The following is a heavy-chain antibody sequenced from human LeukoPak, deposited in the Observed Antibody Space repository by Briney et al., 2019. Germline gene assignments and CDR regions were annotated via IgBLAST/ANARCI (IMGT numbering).Heavy chain of an antibody. CDR3: ARQLAVADLYYYGMDV. V-gene: IGHV1-2*02. Sequence: ASVKDSCKASGYTFTGYYMHWVRQAPGQGLDWMGWINPNSGGANYAQKFQGRVTMTRDTSIRTAYMELSRLRSDDTAVYYCARQLAVADLYYYGMDVWGQGITVTVSS. CDR1: GYTFTGYY. CDR2: INPNSGGA. D-gene: IGHD6-19*01. J-gene: IGHJ6*02.